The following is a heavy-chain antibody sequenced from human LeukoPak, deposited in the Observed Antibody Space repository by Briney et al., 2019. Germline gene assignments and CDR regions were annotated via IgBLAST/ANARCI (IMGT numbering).Heavy chain of an antibody. CDR1: GGSISSYY. V-gene: IGHV4-4*07. Sequence: SETLSLTCTVSGGSISSYYWSWIRQPAGKGREWVGRIYTSGSTNYNLSLQSRVTMSVDKSKNQFSLKLSSVTAADTAVYYCARHIIRRDVYKYWGERTLFTVSS. CDR2: IYTSGST. D-gene: IGHD5-24*01. CDR3: ARHIIRRDVYKY. J-gene: IGHJ4*02.